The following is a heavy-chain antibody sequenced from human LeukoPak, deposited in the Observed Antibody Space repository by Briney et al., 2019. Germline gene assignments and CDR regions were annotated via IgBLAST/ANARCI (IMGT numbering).Heavy chain of an antibody. J-gene: IGHJ4*02. D-gene: IGHD2-15*01. CDR3: AKAGGGSFFDY. CDR2: ITGGGGST. V-gene: IGHV3-23*01. Sequence: GGSLRLSCAASGCTFGNYAMIWVRQAPGKGLEWVSGITGGGGSTYYADSVRGRFTISRDNSQNTLYLQLDALRAEDTAVYYCAKAGGGSFFDYWGQGTLVTVSS. CDR1: GCTFGNYA.